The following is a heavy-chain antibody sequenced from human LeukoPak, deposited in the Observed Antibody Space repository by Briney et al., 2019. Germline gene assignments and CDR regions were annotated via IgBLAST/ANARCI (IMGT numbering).Heavy chain of an antibody. V-gene: IGHV3-23*01. J-gene: IGHJ4*02. Sequence: GGSLRLSCAASGFNFNIYAMSWVRQAPGKGLEWVSSITSRDGGTFYADSVKGRFTMSRDNFKNTLYLQMNSLRAEDTAVYYCAKVSRFAVVPAAMLDYWGQGIQVTVSS. D-gene: IGHD2-2*01. CDR3: AKVSRFAVVPAAMLDY. CDR2: ITSRDGGT. CDR1: GFNFNIYA.